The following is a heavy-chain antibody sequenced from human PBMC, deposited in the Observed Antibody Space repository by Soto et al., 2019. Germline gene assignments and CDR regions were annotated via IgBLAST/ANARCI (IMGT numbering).Heavy chain of an antibody. CDR3: ARVTQAVAADY. J-gene: IGHJ4*02. Sequence: QVQLVESGGGVVQPGRSLRLSCAASGLTLSNYAMHWVRQAPGKGLEWVAVISYDGSNRYYADSVKGRFTISRDNSKNTLSLQMNSLRAEDTAVYYCARVTQAVAADYWAQGTLVTVSS. D-gene: IGHD6-19*01. CDR1: GLTLSNYA. V-gene: IGHV3-30-3*01. CDR2: ISYDGSNR.